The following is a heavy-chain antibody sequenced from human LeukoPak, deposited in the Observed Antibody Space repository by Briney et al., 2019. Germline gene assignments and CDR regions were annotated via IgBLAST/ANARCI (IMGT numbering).Heavy chain of an antibody. V-gene: IGHV3-30-3*01. Sequence: PGRSLRLSCAASGFTFSSYAMHWVRQAPGKGLEWVAVISYDGSNKYYADSVKGRFTISRDNSKNTLYLQMNSLRAEDTAVYYCARDRQGYSSSCVGYWGQGTLVTVSS. CDR1: GFTFSSYA. CDR2: ISYDGSNK. J-gene: IGHJ4*02. D-gene: IGHD6-13*01. CDR3: ARDRQGYSSSCVGY.